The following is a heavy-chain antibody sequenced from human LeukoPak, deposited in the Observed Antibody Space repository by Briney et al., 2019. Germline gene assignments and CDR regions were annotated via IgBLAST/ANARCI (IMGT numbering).Heavy chain of an antibody. V-gene: IGHV3-74*01. J-gene: IGHJ4*02. CDR2: INNDGSST. CDR1: GFTFSSSW. Sequence: EGSLRLSCAASGFTFSSSWMHWVRQAPGKGLVWVSHINNDGSSTSYADSVKGRFTISRDNAKNTLYLQMNSLRADDTAVYYCARVPYSSGWYPPDYWGQGTLVTVSS. D-gene: IGHD6-19*01. CDR3: ARVPYSSGWYPPDY.